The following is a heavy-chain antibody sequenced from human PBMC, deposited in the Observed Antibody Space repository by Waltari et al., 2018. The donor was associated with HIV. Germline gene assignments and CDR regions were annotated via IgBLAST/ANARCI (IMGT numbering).Heavy chain of an antibody. V-gene: IGHV4-61*02. J-gene: IGHJ5*02. D-gene: IGHD3-3*01. CDR2: IYTSGSH. CDR3: ARAYYDFWSGTGSSGNWFDP. CDR1: GGSISSGSYY. Sequence: QVQLQESGPGLVKPSQTLSLTCTVSGGSISSGSYYWSWIRQPAGKGLELIGRIYTSGSHNYNPSPESRVTISVDTSRNQFSLKLRSVTAADTAVYYCARAYYDFWSGTGSSGNWFDPWGQGTLVTVSS.